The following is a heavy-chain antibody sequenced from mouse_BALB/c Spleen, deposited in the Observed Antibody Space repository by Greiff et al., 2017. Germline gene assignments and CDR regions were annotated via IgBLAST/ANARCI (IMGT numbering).Heavy chain of an antibody. J-gene: IGHJ3*01. CDR3: ARGSYYGSSRFAY. V-gene: IGHV2-9*02. D-gene: IGHD1-1*01. Sequence: VQLVESGAGLVAPSQSLSLTCTVSGFSLSSYGVHWVRQPPGKGLEWLGVIWAGGSTNYNSALMSRLSISKDNAKSQVFLKMNSLQTEDTDMYYCARGSYYGSSRFAYWGQGTPVTVSA. CDR1: GFSLSSYG. CDR2: IWAGGST.